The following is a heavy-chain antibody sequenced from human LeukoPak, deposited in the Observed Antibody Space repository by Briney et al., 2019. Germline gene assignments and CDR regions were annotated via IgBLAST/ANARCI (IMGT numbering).Heavy chain of an antibody. CDR1: GYTFTSYD. CDR3: ARSGAANPPYNWFDP. CDR2: MNPNSGST. J-gene: IGHJ5*02. V-gene: IGHV1-8*01. D-gene: IGHD4/OR15-4a*01. Sequence: ASVKVSCKASGYTFTSYDINWVRQATGQGLEWMGWMNPNSGSTGYAQKFQGRVTMTRNTSISTAYMELSSLRSEDTAVYYCARSGAANPPYNWFDPWGQGTLVTVSS.